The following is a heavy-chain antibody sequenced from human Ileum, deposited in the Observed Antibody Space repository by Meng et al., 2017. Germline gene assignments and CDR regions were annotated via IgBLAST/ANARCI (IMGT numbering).Heavy chain of an antibody. CDR2: MSGIGGNT. CDR3: VRDGPNYFDQ. Sequence: EVPLVESGGGLVQPGGSLRLSCAASGFTFSSYALSWVRQAPGKGVEWVSAMSGIGGNTHYADSVQGRFTISRDNAKNTLYLQMNSLTVEDTAAYYCVRDGPNYFDQWGQGTLVTVSS. V-gene: IGHV3-23*04. J-gene: IGHJ4*02. CDR1: GFTFSSYA.